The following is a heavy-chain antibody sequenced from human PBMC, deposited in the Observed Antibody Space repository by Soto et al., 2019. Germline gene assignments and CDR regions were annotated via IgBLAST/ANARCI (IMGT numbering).Heavy chain of an antibody. V-gene: IGHV4-31*03. D-gene: IGHD2-15*01. Sequence: QVQLPESGPGLVKPSETLSLTCTVSGAYMRTDYYYWSWVRQNQGTDLEWIVHMHHSGRTHYNPSLQSRVAISVDTSKNQFSLYLISVTDADTAVYYCARWVEVSLDYFDSWGAGTPVTASS. CDR3: ARWVEVSLDYFDS. J-gene: IGHJ4*02. CDR1: GAYMRTDYYY. CDR2: MHHSGRT.